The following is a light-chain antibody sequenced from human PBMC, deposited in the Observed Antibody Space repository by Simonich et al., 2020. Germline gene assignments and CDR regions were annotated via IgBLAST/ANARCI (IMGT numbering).Light chain of an antibody. CDR2: EDN. J-gene: IGLJ3*02. CDR3: QSYDSSNQV. CDR1: SGSMASNY. V-gene: IGLV6-57*03. Sequence: NFMLTQPHSVSESPGKTLTISCTRSSGSMASNYVQWYQPRPGSAPTTVIYEDNQRPSGVPDRFSGSIDSSSNSASLTISGLKTEDEADYYCQSYDSSNQVFGGGTKLTVL.